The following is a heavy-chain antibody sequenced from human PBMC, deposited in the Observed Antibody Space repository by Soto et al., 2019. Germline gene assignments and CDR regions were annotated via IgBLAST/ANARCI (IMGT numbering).Heavy chain of an antibody. CDR1: GFTFSTYG. CDR3: ANSKGDYDSSGYHPEYSPH. J-gene: IGHJ1*01. V-gene: IGHV3-30*18. D-gene: IGHD3-22*01. Sequence: QVQLVESGGGVVQPGRSLRLSCAASGFTFSTYGMHWVRQAPGKGLEWVAVISYDGSDKYYADFVKGRFTISRDNSKNTLYPQMSSLRAEDTAVYYCANSKGDYDSSGYHPEYSPHWGQGTLVTVSS. CDR2: ISYDGSDK.